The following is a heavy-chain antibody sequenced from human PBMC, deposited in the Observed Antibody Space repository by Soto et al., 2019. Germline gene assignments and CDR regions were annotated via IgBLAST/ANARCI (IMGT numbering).Heavy chain of an antibody. CDR1: AFSFSSYG. CDR3: AKGVAAIVGATRGSFDY. V-gene: IGHV3-30*18. Sequence: QVQLVESGGGVVQPGRSLRLSCAASAFSFSSYGMHWVRQAPRKGLEWVAVISYDGSNKYYADSVKGRFTISRDNSKNTLYLQMNSLRAEDTAVYSYAKGVAAIVGATRGSFDYWGQGTLVTVSS. D-gene: IGHD1-26*01. CDR2: ISYDGSNK. J-gene: IGHJ4*02.